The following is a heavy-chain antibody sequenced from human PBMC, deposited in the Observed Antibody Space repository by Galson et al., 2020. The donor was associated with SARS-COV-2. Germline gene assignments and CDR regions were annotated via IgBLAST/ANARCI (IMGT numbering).Heavy chain of an antibody. D-gene: IGHD3-16*01. V-gene: IGHV3-11*04. J-gene: IGHJ6*02. Sequence: NSGGSLRLSCIASGFTFSDYYMSWVRQAPGKGLEWPSYITGYGSPIYYADSVKGRFTISRDNAKNTLYLQMNTLTAEDTGVYYCARDRGGGYEYKTVYGMYVWGQGTTVTVSS. CDR2: ITGYGSPI. CDR3: ARDRGGGYEYKTVYGMYV. CDR1: GFTFSDYY.